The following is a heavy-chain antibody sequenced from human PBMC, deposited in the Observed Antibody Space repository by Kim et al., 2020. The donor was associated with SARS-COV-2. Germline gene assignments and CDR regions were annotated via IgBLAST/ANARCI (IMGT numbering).Heavy chain of an antibody. V-gene: IGHV3-30*03. CDR2: ISYEGSTQ. D-gene: IGHD2-15*01. CDR3: ARNLLVDTDLGP. J-gene: IGHJ5*02. Sequence: GGSLRLSCAASGFTFSSHVMHWVRQAPGKGLEWVALISYEGSTQKYTDSVKGRFTVSRDNAKNTLFLQMNSLRPEDTAVYYCARNLLVDTDLGPWGQGTLVTVSS. CDR1: GFTFSSHV.